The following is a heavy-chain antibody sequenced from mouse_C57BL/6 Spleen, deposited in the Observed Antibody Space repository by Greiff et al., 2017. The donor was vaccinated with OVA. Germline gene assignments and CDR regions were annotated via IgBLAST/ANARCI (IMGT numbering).Heavy chain of an antibody. Sequence: VKLQQSGAELVRPGTSVKVSCKASGYAFTNYLIEWVKQRPGQGLEWIGVINPGSGGTNYNEKFKGKATLTADKSSSTAYMQLSSLTSEDSAVYFCARRDYNGYWGQGTTLTVSS. CDR2: INPGSGGT. CDR3: ARRDYNGY. CDR1: GYAFTNYL. D-gene: IGHD1-3*01. V-gene: IGHV1-54*01. J-gene: IGHJ2*01.